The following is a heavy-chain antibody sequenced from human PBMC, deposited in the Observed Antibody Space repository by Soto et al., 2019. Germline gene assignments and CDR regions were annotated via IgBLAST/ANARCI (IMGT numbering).Heavy chain of an antibody. D-gene: IGHD5-18*01. V-gene: IGHV4-34*01. CDR3: ARGLQLWLLDYYYGMEV. J-gene: IGHJ6*01. CDR2: INHSGST. CDR1: GGSLCGYY. Sequence: SETLPLTWAVYGGSLCGYYWSWMRQPPGKGLDWIGEINHSGSTNYNPCLKSRVTISVDTSKNQFSLKLSSVTAADTAVYYSARGLQLWLLDYYYGMEVWAQGTTVTVSS.